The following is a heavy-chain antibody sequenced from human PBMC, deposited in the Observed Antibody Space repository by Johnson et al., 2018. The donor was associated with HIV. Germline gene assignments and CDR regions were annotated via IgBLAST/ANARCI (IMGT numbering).Heavy chain of an antibody. J-gene: IGHJ3*02. CDR2: ISYDGSNK. CDR1: GFTFSSYA. Sequence: QVQLVESGGGVVQPGMSLRLSCAASGFTFSSYAMHWVRQAPGKGLEWVAVISYDGSNKYYADSVKGRFTISRDNSKNTLYLQMNSLRAEDTAVYYCARVSRSGYYLVRVFDIWGQGTMVTVSS. V-gene: IGHV3-30*04. D-gene: IGHD3-3*01. CDR3: ARVSRSGYYLVRVFDI.